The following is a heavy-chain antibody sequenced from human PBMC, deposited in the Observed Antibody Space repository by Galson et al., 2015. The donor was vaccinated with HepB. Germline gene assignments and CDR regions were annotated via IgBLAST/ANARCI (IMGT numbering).Heavy chain of an antibody. J-gene: IGHJ5*01. D-gene: IGHD3-3*01. Sequence: SVKVSCKASGDTFSSYAISWVRQAPGQGLEWMGGVIPIFAKAKYALKFQGRVTITADKSTNTAFTELSGLRSEDTAVYYCASANDFWSGYRDAGTSRWFDSWGQGTLVTVSS. CDR1: GDTFSSYA. CDR3: ASANDFWSGYRDAGTSRWFDS. V-gene: IGHV1-69*06. CDR2: VIPIFAKA.